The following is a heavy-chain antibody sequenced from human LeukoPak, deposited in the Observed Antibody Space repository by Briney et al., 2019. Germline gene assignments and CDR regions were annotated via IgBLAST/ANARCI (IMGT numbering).Heavy chain of an antibody. V-gene: IGHV3-7*04. D-gene: IGHD1-26*01. CDR1: GLTFSSFW. Sequence: GGSLRLSCAASGLTFSSFWMRWVRQAPGKGLEWVANIKQDGSAKYYVDSVKGRFTISRDNAKNSLYLEMYSLRAEDTAVYYCARAQSGSQGSLVYFDYWGQGTLVTVSS. CDR3: ARAQSGSQGSLVYFDY. CDR2: IKQDGSAK. J-gene: IGHJ4*02.